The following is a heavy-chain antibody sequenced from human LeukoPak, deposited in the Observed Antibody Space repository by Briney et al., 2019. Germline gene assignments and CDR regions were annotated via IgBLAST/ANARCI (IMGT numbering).Heavy chain of an antibody. CDR2: IYPGDSDT. CDR1: GYTFTSYW. V-gene: IGHV5-51*01. CDR3: ARQAHFWSVSDYYYYMDV. D-gene: IGHD3-3*02. Sequence: GESLKISCKASGYTFTSYWIAWVRQVPGKGLEWMGIIYPGDSDTRYTPSFQGQVTISADTSISTAYLQWNSLEASDTAIHYCARQAHFWSVSDYYYYMDVWGKGTTVTVSS. J-gene: IGHJ6*03.